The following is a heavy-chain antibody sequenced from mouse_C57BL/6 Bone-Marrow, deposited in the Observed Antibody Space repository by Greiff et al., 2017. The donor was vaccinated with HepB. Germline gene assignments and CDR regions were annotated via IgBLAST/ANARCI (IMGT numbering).Heavy chain of an antibody. J-gene: IGHJ1*03. Sequence: EVKLVESGPGLVKPSQSLSLTCSVTGYSITSGYYWNWIRQFPGNKLEWMGYISYDGSNNYNPSLKNRISITRDTSKNQFFLKLNSVTTEDTATYYCAIYGYDGYFDVWGTGTTVTVSS. CDR3: AIYGYDGYFDV. CDR2: ISYDGSN. D-gene: IGHD2-2*01. V-gene: IGHV3-6*01. CDR1: GYSITSGYY.